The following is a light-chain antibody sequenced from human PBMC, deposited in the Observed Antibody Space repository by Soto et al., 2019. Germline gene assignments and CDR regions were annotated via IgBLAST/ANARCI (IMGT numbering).Light chain of an antibody. V-gene: IGLV2-14*01. J-gene: IGLJ1*01. Sequence: QSALTQPASVSGSPGQSITISCTGTYSDIGGYNYVSWYQQHPGKAPKLMIYGVINRPSGVSTRFSGSKSGNTASLTISGLQAEDEADYYCSSYTSSSSLEYVFGSGTKVTVL. CDR3: SSYTSSSSLEYV. CDR1: YSDIGGYNY. CDR2: GVI.